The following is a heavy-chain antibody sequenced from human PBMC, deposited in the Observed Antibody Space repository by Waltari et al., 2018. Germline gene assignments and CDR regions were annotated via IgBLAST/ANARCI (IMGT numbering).Heavy chain of an antibody. V-gene: IGHV4-38-2*01. J-gene: IGHJ4*02. CDR2: IYHSGST. Sequence: QVQLQESGPGLVKPSETLSLTCAVSGYSISSGYYWGWIRQPPGKGLEWIGSIYHSGSTYSNPSLKSRVTRSVDTSKNQFSLKLSSVTAADTAVYYCARLKGLRFLEWLFDYWVQGTLVTVSS. CDR3: ARLKGLRFLEWLFDY. D-gene: IGHD3-3*01. CDR1: GYSISSGYY.